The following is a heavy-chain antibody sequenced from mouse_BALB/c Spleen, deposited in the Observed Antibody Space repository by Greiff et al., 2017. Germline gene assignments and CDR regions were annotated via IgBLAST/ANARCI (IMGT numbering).Heavy chain of an antibody. J-gene: IGHJ4*01. Sequence: EVQRVESGPELVKPGASVKISCKASGYSFTGYFMNWVKQSHGKSLEWIGRINPYNGDTFYNQKFKGKATLTVDKSSSTAHMELLSLTSEDSAVYYCGSDDYDDYAMDYWGQGTSVTVSS. CDR1: GYSFTGYF. CDR3: GSDDYDDYAMDY. D-gene: IGHD2-4*01. V-gene: IGHV1-37*01. CDR2: INPYNGDT.